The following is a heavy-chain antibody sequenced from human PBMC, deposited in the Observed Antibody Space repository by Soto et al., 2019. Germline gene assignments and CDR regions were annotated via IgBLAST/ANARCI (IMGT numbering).Heavy chain of an antibody. J-gene: IGHJ4*02. CDR1: GGPISSGGYY. CDR2: INFSGTT. CDR3: ARVYSGEIIN. D-gene: IGHD3-10*01. Sequence: QVQLQESGPTLVKPSQTLSLTCSVLGGPISSGGYYWSWIRQHPGKGLEWIGYINFSGTTYYNASLKSRVTIPIDTSKTFFSLYLTSVTAADRAVYYCARVYSGEIINWGQGTLVTVSS. V-gene: IGHV4-31*03.